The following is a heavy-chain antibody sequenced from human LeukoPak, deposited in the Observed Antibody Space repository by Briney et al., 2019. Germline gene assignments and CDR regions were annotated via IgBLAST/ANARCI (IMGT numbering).Heavy chain of an antibody. Sequence: SETLSLTCTASGGSLSSYYWRWIRQLPGKVLEWIGYIYYSGSNNYNPSLKSRVTISVDTYKNQFSLKLSSVTAADTAVYYCARHPHSGYDSYYYGMDVWGQGTTVTVSS. J-gene: IGHJ6*02. D-gene: IGHD5-12*01. CDR2: IYYSGSN. V-gene: IGHV4-59*08. CDR1: GGSLSSYY. CDR3: ARHPHSGYDSYYYGMDV.